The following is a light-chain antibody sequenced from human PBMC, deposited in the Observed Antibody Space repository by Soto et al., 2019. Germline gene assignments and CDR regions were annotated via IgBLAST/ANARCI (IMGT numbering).Light chain of an antibody. CDR2: GAS. Sequence: EIVMTQSPATLSVSPGDRATLSCRASQSVSSNLAWYQQKPGQAPRLLIYGASSRATDIPARFSGSGSGTEFTLTNSSLQSEDFAVYYCQQYNNGPPITFGQGTRLEIK. J-gene: IGKJ5*01. CDR1: QSVSSN. V-gene: IGKV3-15*01. CDR3: QQYNNGPPIT.